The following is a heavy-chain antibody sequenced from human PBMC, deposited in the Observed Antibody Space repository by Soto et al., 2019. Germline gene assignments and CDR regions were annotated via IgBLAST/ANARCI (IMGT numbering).Heavy chain of an antibody. V-gene: IGHV1-18*04. J-gene: IGHJ6*02. Sequence: QIQLVQSGGEVKKPGASVNLSCKASGYIFNGYGISWVRQAPGQGLEWMGWISPYNGHTEYSQSLQGRLTVTADTTTTTVSMERRSLSSAETAVYCWARGGSGYHTGRGFAGAMDVWGQGTTVTVSS. CDR1: GYIFNGYG. CDR3: ARGGSGYHTGRGFAGAMDV. CDR2: ISPYNGHT. D-gene: IGHD3-3*01.